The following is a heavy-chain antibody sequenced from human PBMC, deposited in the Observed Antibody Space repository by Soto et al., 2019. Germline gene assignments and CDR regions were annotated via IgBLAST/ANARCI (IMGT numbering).Heavy chain of an antibody. D-gene: IGHD2-2*01. Sequence: GGSLRLSCAASGFTFDDYAMHWVRQAPGKGLEWVSGISWNSGSIGYADSVKGRFTISRDNAKNSLYLQMNRLRAEDTALYYCAKDGDCSSTSCPHYYYYYMDVWGKGTTVTVSS. J-gene: IGHJ6*03. V-gene: IGHV3-9*01. CDR2: ISWNSGSI. CDR3: AKDGDCSSTSCPHYYYYYMDV. CDR1: GFTFDDYA.